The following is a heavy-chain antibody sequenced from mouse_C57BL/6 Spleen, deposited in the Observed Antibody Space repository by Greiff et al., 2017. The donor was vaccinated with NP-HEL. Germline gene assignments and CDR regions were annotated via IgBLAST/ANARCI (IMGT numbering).Heavy chain of an antibody. D-gene: IGHD2-1*01. Sequence: EVQLQESGPGLVKPSQTVFLTCTVTGISITTGNYRWSWIRQFPGNKLEWIGYIYYSGTITYNPSLTSRTTITRDTPKNQFFLEMNSLTAEDTATYYCARAIYYGNYWYFDVWGTGTTVTVSS. V-gene: IGHV3-5*01. J-gene: IGHJ1*03. CDR2: IYYSGTI. CDR3: ARAIYYGNYWYFDV. CDR1: GISITTGNYR.